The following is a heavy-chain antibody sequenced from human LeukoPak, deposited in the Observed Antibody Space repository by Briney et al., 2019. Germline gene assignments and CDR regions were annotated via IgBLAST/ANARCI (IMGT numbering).Heavy chain of an antibody. CDR1: GGTFSSYA. V-gene: IGHV1-69*05. D-gene: IGHD7-27*01. J-gene: IGHJ4*02. CDR2: IIPIFGTA. Sequence: SVKVSCKASGGTFSSYAISWVRQAPGQGLEWMGRIIPIFGTANYAQKFQGRVTITTDESTSTAYMELSSLRSEDTAVYYCAREGAATGDMDYWGQGTLVTVSS. CDR3: AREGAATGDMDY.